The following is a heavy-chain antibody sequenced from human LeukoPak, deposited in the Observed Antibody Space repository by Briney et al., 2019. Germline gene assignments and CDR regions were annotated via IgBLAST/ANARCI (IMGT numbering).Heavy chain of an antibody. D-gene: IGHD1-26*01. J-gene: IGHJ4*02. CDR3: AKPTRGSGSFLIDF. CDR2: IWNDGSDK. V-gene: IGHV3-33*06. CDR1: GGSFSGYY. Sequence: LSLTCAVYGGSFSGYYWSWIRQPPGKGLEWVAVIWNDGSDKYYADSVKGRFTISRDNSKNTLYLQMNSLRAEDTAVYYCAKPTRGSGSFLIDFWGQGTLVTVSS.